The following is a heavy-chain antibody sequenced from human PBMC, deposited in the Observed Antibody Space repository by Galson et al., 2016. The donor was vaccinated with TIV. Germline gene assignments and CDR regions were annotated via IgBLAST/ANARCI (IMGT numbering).Heavy chain of an antibody. D-gene: IGHD4-17*01. CDR1: GGTFSSYS. Sequence: SVKVSCKASGGTFSSYSISWVRQAPGQGLEWLGRIVPILGMTNYAQKFQGRVTITADRSTSTAYMELSSLRSEDTAMYYCARTSTSGDSSIWCQGTMVTVSS. V-gene: IGHV1-69*02. CDR3: ARTSTSGDSSI. CDR2: IVPILGMT. J-gene: IGHJ3*02.